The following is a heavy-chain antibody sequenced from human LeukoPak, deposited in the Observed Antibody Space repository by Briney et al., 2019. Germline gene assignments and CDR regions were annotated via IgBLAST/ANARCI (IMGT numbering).Heavy chain of an antibody. V-gene: IGHV4-38-2*01. CDR2: IYHSGST. Sequence: SETLSLTCAVSGYSISSGYYWGWIRQPPGKGLEWIGSIYHSGSTYYNPSLKSRVTISVATSKNPFSLKLSSVTAADTAVYYCARLRKYFAYWGQGTLVTVSS. CDR1: GYSISSGYY. CDR3: ARLRKYFAY. J-gene: IGHJ4*02. D-gene: IGHD1-14*01.